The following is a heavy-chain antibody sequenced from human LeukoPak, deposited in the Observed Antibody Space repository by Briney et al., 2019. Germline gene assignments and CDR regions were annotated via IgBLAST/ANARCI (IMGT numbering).Heavy chain of an antibody. CDR3: ARNRGGQQFDC. CDR2: INTDGGTT. D-gene: IGHD3-10*01. V-gene: IGHV3-7*01. J-gene: IGHJ4*02. Sequence: PGGSLRLSCAASGFTFSDYWIDWVRQAPGQGLEWVANINTDGGTTNYVESVRGRFTISRDNTRNSLSLQMNNLRDEDTAVYYCARNRGGQQFDCWGQGTLLTVSS. CDR1: GFTFSDYW.